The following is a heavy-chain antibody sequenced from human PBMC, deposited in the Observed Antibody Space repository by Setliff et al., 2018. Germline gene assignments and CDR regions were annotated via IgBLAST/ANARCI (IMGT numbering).Heavy chain of an antibody. CDR1: GYTFAKYG. CDR3: VREGVDSRSSTDYRYYMDV. CDR2: IIPMFGTP. Sequence: SVKVSCKAFGYTFAKYGTSWVRQAPGQGLEWMGGIIPMFGTPAYTQKFQDRVTITTDESTSTAYMELNSLTSEDTAVYYCVREGVDSRSSTDYRYYMDVWGKGTTVTVSS. V-gene: IGHV1-69*05. D-gene: IGHD3-22*01. J-gene: IGHJ6*03.